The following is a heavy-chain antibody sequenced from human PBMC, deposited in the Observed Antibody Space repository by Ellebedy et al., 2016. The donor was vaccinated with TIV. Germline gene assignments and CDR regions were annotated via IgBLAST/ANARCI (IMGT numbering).Heavy chain of an antibody. CDR3: ARLGPLIAVTTYDY. CDR1: GFTFSSFW. D-gene: IGHD4-17*01. Sequence: GGSLRLSCAASGFTFSSFWMSWVRQAPGKGLEWVANIKHDGSERIYLDSVKGRFTIARDNAKNSQFLQMNSLRAEDTAVYFCARLGPLIAVTTYDYWGQGALVTVSS. CDR2: IKHDGSER. J-gene: IGHJ4*02. V-gene: IGHV3-7*03.